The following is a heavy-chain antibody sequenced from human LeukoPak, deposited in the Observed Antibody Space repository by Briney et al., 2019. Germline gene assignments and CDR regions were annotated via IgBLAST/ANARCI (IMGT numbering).Heavy chain of an antibody. J-gene: IGHJ3*02. CDR3: ARAPTMIGDAFDI. CDR1: DYSINSNYY. V-gene: IGHV4-38-2*02. Sequence: SETLSLTCSVSDYSINSNYYWVWIRLPPGKGLEWIGSIFHSETTFYNPSLKSRVTISVDTSKNQFSLKLSSVTAADTAVYYCARAPTMIGDAFDIWGQGTMVTVSS. CDR2: IFHSETT. D-gene: IGHD3-22*01.